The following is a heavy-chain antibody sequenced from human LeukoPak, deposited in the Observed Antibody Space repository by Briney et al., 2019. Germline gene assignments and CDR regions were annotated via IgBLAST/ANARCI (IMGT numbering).Heavy chain of an antibody. CDR3: ARTTYDWSFDY. D-gene: IGHD3-9*01. Sequence: SETLSLTCTVSGGSISSSSYYWGWIRQPPGKGLEWIGTIYYSGSTYYNPSLKSRVTISVDTSKNQFSLRLSSVTAADTAVYYCARTTYDWSFDYWGQGTLVTASS. CDR2: IYYSGST. V-gene: IGHV4-39*01. J-gene: IGHJ4*02. CDR1: GGSISSSSYY.